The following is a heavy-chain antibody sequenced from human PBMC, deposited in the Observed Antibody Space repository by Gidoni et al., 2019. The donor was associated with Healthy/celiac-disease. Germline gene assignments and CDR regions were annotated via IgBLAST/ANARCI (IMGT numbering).Heavy chain of an antibody. D-gene: IGHD6-19*01. Sequence: QVQLQQWGAGLLKPSETLSLTCAVYGGSFSGYYWSWIRQPPGKGLELIGEINHSGSTNYNPSLKSRVTISVDTSKNQFSLKLSSVTAADTAVYYCARVRGAVAGRGGVDYWGQGTLVTVSS. V-gene: IGHV4-34*01. CDR3: ARVRGAVAGRGGVDY. J-gene: IGHJ4*02. CDR2: INHSGST. CDR1: GGSFSGYY.